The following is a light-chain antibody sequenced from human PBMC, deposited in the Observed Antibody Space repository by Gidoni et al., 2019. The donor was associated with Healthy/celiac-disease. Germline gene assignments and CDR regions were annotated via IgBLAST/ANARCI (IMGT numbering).Light chain of an antibody. CDR3: SSYTSSSTLYV. CDR1: SSDVGGYNY. J-gene: IGLJ1*01. CDR2: DVS. Sequence: QSALTQPASVSGSHGQPITIPCTGTSSDVGGYNYVSWYQQHPGKAPKLMIYDVSNRPSGVSNRFSGSKSGNTASLTISGLQAEDEADYYCSSYTSSSTLYVFGTGTKVTVL. V-gene: IGLV2-14*01.